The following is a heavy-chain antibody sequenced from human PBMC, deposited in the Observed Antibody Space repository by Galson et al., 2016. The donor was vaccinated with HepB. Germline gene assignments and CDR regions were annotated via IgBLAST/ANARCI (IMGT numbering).Heavy chain of an antibody. V-gene: IGHV4-30-2*01. CDR3: ARGGRDDAFDI. CDR1: GGSIITTDHS. Sequence: TLSLTCLVSGGSIITTDHSWSWIRQPPGKGLEWIGYIYDSGSTYYNPSLKSRLTISVDRSKNQFSLKLSSVTAADMAVYYCARGGRDDAFDIWGQGTMATVSS. J-gene: IGHJ3*02. CDR2: IYDSGST.